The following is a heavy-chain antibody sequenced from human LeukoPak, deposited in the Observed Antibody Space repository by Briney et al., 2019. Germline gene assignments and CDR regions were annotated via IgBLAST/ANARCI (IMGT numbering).Heavy chain of an antibody. V-gene: IGHV1-46*01. D-gene: IGHD2-21*01. J-gene: IGHJ6*02. CDR3: ARDVATLDVRYGLDV. CDR2: INPRGGTT. CDR1: GGTFSSYA. Sequence: GASVKVSCKASGGTFSSYAISWVRQAPGQGLEWMGIINPRGGTTSYAQKFQGRITMTRDTSTSTVYMELSSLRSEDTAVYFCARDVATLDVRYGLDVWGQGTTVTVS.